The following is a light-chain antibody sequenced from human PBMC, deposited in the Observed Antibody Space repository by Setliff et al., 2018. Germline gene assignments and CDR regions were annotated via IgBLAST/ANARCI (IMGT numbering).Light chain of an antibody. CDR3: QSYDSNLSLYV. CDR2: NNK. CDR1: SSNIGAGHN. V-gene: IGLV1-40*01. Sequence: QSALTQPPSVSGAPGQRVTISCTGNSSNIGAGHNVHWYQQIAGTAPTSLIYNNKNRPAGVPDRFSGSKSGTSASLAITGLQAEDEADYYCQSYDSNLSLYVFGTGTKVTVL. J-gene: IGLJ1*01.